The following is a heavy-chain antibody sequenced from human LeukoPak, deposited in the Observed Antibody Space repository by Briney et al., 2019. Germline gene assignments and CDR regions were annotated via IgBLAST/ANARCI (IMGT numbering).Heavy chain of an antibody. J-gene: IGHJ3*02. CDR2: ISASGDST. CDR1: GFTFRKFA. CDR3: ARSLGYCSGGHCYYAFDI. D-gene: IGHD2-15*01. Sequence: GGSLRLSCAASGFTFRKFAMSWVRQAPGKGLEWVSGISASGDSTYYADSVRGRFTISRDNARNSLYLQMNSLRADDTAVYYCARSLGYCSGGHCYYAFDIWGQGTMVTVSS. V-gene: IGHV3-23*01.